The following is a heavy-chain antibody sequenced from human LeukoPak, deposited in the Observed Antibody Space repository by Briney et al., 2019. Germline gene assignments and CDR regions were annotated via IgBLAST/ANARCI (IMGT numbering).Heavy chain of an antibody. J-gene: IGHJ5*02. D-gene: IGHD3-10*01. CDR1: GYTFTSYY. Sequence: GASVKVSCKASGYTFTSYYIHWVRQAPGQGLEWMGIISPSVGTTTYAQKLQGRVTMTRDTSTSIVYMELRSLRSEDTAVYYCARIGDYGSGSEGFDPWGQGTLVTVSS. CDR2: ISPSVGTT. CDR3: ARIGDYGSGSEGFDP. V-gene: IGHV1-46*04.